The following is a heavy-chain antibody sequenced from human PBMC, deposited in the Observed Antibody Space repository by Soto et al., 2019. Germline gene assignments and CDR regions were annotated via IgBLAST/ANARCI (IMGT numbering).Heavy chain of an antibody. CDR1: GFTVSASY. V-gene: IGHV3-53*01. Sequence: QPGGSLRLSCAISGFTVSASYLSWVRQAPDKGLEWVSVIYTGETTDYSDSVKGRFTISRDISKNTLFLQMNNLGAEDTAVYYCAREFYDTTTGFYQYYFDYWGQGTQVTVSS. J-gene: IGHJ4*02. D-gene: IGHD3-9*01. CDR2: IYTGETT. CDR3: AREFYDTTTGFYQYYFDY.